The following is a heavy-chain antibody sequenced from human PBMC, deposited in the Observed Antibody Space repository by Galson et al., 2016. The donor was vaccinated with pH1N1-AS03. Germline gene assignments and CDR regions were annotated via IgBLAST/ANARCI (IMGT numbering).Heavy chain of an antibody. CDR3: ASGRESSNLDPVGY. J-gene: IGHJ4*02. V-gene: IGHV4-4*07. D-gene: IGHD4-11*01. CDR1: GGSLTNYY. CDR2: IHSSGST. Sequence: LSLTCTVSGGSLTNYYWSWIRQPAGRGLESIGRIHSSGSTDYNPSLRTRVTMSKDSSKNQISLNLTSVSASGTAIYYCASGRESSNLDPVGYWGQGILVTVSS.